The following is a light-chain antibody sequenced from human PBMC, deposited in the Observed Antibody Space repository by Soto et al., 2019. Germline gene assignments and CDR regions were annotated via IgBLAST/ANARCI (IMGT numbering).Light chain of an antibody. CDR3: QQYGSSPLT. CDR1: QSIAASY. J-gene: IGKJ4*01. Sequence: EIVLTQSPGTLYLSPGERATLSCRASQSIAASYLAWYQQKPGQAPRLLISVTSNRATGIPDRFSGSGSGTAFTLTISRLEPEDFAVYYCQQYGSSPLTFVGGTKVEIK. V-gene: IGKV3-20*01. CDR2: VTS.